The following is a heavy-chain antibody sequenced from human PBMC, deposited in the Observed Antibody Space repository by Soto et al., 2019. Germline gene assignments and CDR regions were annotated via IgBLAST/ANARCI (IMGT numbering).Heavy chain of an antibody. J-gene: IGHJ6*02. V-gene: IGHV3-30*18. CDR2: ISYDGSNK. Sequence: SLRLSCAASGFTFSSYGMHWVRQAPGKGLEWVAVISYDGSNKYYADSVKGRFTISRDNSKNTLYLQMNSLRAEDTAVYYCAKDQNRVGFIDLVVTANYGIYVRGQGTTVTVS. CDR3: AKDQNRVGFIDLVVTANYGIYV. D-gene: IGHD2-21*02. CDR1: GFTFSSYG.